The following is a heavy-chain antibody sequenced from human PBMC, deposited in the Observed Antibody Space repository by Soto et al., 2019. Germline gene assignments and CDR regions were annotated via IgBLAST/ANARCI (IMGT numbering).Heavy chain of an antibody. Sequence: PSETLSLTGTVSGGAIRSSSYYGGCIRQPPGKGLEWIGSIYYSGSTYYNPSLKSRVTISVDTSKNQFSLKLSSVTAADTAVYYCARRLGYCSGGSCYSGDNWFDPWGQGTLVTVSS. J-gene: IGHJ5*02. CDR3: ARRLGYCSGGSCYSGDNWFDP. D-gene: IGHD2-15*01. CDR2: IYYSGST. CDR1: GGAIRSSSYY. V-gene: IGHV4-39*01.